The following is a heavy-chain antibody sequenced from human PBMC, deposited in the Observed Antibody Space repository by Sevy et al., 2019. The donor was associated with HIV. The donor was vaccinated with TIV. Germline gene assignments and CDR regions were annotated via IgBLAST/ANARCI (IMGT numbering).Heavy chain of an antibody. Sequence: GGYLRLSCAASGVTLSDSGVHWVRQAPGKGLEWVAFIQVDGREKFYTDSVKGRFTISRDSSKNTVYLQMNSLRGEDTAVYYCAKRPTAAWGQGILVTVSS. CDR3: AKRPTAA. V-gene: IGHV3-30*02. J-gene: IGHJ5*02. CDR1: GVTLSDSG. CDR2: IQVDGREK.